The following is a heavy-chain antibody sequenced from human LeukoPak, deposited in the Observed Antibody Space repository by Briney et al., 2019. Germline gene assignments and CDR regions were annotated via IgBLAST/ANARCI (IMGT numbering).Heavy chain of an antibody. CDR1: GYTFTSYA. J-gene: IGHJ6*02. V-gene: IGHV1-3*01. CDR3: ARDYYGSGSYYNVYYYYGMDV. CDR2: INAGNGNT. Sequence: GASVKVSCKASGYTFTSYAMHWVRQAPGQRLEWMGWINAGNGNTKYSQKFQGRVTITRDTSASTAYMELSSLRSEDTAVYYCARDYYGSGSYYNVYYYYGMDVWGQGTTVTVSS. D-gene: IGHD3-10*01.